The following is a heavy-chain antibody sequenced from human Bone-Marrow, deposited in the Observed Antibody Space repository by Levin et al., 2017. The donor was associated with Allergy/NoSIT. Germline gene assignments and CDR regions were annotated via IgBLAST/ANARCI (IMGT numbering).Heavy chain of an antibody. CDR1: GFSFSDHF. D-gene: IGHD2-8*01. CDR2: IKTRGGSYTT. CDR3: TDAGRSVLP. V-gene: IGHV3-72*01. Sequence: GGSRRLSCAASGFSFSDHFMDWVRQAPGKGLEWVGQIKTRGGSYTTEYAASVTGRFTISRDDSKNSLYLQMNSLKTEDTAVYYCTDAGRSVLPWGQGTLVTVSS. J-gene: IGHJ5*02.